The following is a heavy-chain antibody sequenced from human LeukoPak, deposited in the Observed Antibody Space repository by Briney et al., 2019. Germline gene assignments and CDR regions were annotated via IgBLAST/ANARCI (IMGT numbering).Heavy chain of an antibody. D-gene: IGHD1-26*01. CDR2: MNPNSGNT. CDR1: GYAFTSYD. J-gene: IGHJ3*02. V-gene: IGHV1-8*03. Sequence: ASVKVSCKASGYAFTSYDINWVGQATGQGLEWMGWMNPNSGNTGYAQKFQGRVTITRNTSISTAYMELSSLRSEDTAVYYCARAGYSGSHDAFDIWGQGTMVTVSS. CDR3: ARAGYSGSHDAFDI.